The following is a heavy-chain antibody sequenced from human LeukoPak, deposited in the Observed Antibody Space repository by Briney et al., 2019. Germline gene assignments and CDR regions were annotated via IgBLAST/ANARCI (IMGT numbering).Heavy chain of an antibody. CDR2: ISAYNGNT. CDR3: ARGSDENYWGYCSSTSCYYFDY. D-gene: IGHD2-2*01. CDR1: GYTFTSYG. Sequence: GASVKVSCKASGYTFTSYGISWVRQAPGQGLEWMGWISAYNGNTNYAQKLQGRVTMTTDTSTSTAYMELRSLRSDDTAVYSCARGSDENYWGYCSSTSCYYFDYWGQGTLVTVSS. J-gene: IGHJ4*02. V-gene: IGHV1-18*01.